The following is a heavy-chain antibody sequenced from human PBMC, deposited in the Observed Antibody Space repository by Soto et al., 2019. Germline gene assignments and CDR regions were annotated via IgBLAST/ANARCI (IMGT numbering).Heavy chain of an antibody. CDR3: ASQALDTAIFDY. Sequence: SETLSLTCAVYGGSFSGYYWSWIRQPPGKGLEWIGEINHSGSTNYNPSLKSRVTISVDTSKNQFSLKLNSVTAADTAVYYCASQALDTAIFDYRGQGTLVTVSS. J-gene: IGHJ4*02. V-gene: IGHV4-34*01. D-gene: IGHD5-18*01. CDR1: GGSFSGYY. CDR2: INHSGST.